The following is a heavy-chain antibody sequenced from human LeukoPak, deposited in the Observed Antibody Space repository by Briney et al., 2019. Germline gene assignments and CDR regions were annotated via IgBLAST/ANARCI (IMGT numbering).Heavy chain of an antibody. J-gene: IGHJ4*02. CDR2: ISGSVGST. Sequence: PGGSLRLSCAASGFTFSSYAMSWVRQAPGKGLEWVSAISGSVGSTYYADSVKGRFTISRDNSKNTLYLQMNSLRAEDTAVYYCAKATLRWELLQGYYFDYWGQGTLVTVSS. V-gene: IGHV3-23*01. CDR1: GFTFSSYA. D-gene: IGHD1-26*01. CDR3: AKATLRWELLQGYYFDY.